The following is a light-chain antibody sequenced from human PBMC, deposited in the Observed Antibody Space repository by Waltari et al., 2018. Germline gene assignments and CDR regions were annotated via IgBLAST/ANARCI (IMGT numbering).Light chain of an antibody. CDR1: QDINSD. Sequence: DIQMTQSPTSMSASVGDRVSITCQASQDINSDLSGYQQKPGKAPKVLIYDASNLETGVPSRFTGSRSGTDFTFTISCLQPEDIATYYCQQYKDLPRTFGQGTKVEIK. CDR2: DAS. J-gene: IGKJ1*01. CDR3: QQYKDLPRT. V-gene: IGKV1-33*01.